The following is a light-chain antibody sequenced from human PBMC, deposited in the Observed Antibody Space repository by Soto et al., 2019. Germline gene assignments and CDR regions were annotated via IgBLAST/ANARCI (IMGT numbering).Light chain of an antibody. J-gene: IGKJ5*01. CDR2: RAS. CDR3: QRQNCWPIT. V-gene: IGKV3-15*01. Sequence: EMLMTQSPATLSVSPGERATLSCRASQNIGTNLAWYQQQPCQAPSLLIYRASTRAPGVPARFSGSGSGTEFTRAISSLQSEDFGAYYGQRQNCWPITFGQGTRLESK. CDR1: QNIGTN.